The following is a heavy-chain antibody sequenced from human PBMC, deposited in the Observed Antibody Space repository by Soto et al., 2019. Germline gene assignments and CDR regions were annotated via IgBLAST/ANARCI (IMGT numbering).Heavy chain of an antibody. Sequence: QVQLQESGPGLVKPSQTLSLTCTVSGGSISSGGYYWSWIRQHPGKGLEWIGYIYYSGSTYYNPSLQSRVSLSVDTSKNQFSLKLSSVPAADTAVYYCARYPLTSRGLDYYYYMDVWGKGTTVTVSS. V-gene: IGHV4-31*03. CDR2: IYYSGST. CDR1: GGSISSGGYY. D-gene: IGHD5-12*01. CDR3: ARYPLTSRGLDYYYYMDV. J-gene: IGHJ6*03.